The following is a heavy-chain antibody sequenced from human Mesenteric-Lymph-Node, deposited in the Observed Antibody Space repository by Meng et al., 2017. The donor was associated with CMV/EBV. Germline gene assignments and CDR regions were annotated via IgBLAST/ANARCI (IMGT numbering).Heavy chain of an antibody. CDR2: IYYTGST. CDR1: GGPIINYY. CDR3: ARERDGDYGMDV. Sequence: GSLRLSCTVSGGPIINYYWSWIRQPPGKGLEWIGYIYYTGSTNYNPSLKSRVTISVDTSKIQFSLKLTSVTAADTAVYYCARERDGDYGMDVWGQGTTVTVSS. V-gene: IGHV4-59*01. D-gene: IGHD5-24*01. J-gene: IGHJ6*02.